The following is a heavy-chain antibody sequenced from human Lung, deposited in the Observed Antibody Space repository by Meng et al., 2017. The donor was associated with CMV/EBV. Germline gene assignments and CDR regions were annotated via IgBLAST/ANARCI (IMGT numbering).Heavy chain of an antibody. CDR3: TRGFLEGY. Sequence: LSLSCAASGFTFSTYWMHWVRQAPGKGLVWVSRINRDGSVTGYADSVKGRFTISRDNAKNTLYLQMNSLRAEDTAVYYCTRGFLEGYWGQGTLVTVSS. CDR1: GFTFSTYW. J-gene: IGHJ4*02. CDR2: INRDGSVT. D-gene: IGHD3-3*01. V-gene: IGHV3-74*01.